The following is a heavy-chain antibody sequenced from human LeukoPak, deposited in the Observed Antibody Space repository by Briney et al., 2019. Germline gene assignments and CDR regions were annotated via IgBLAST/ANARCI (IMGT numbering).Heavy chain of an antibody. CDR3: AKAERGDSSSLPYDYYYYYMDV. Sequence: PGGSLRLSCAASGFTFSSYAMSWVRQAPGKGLEWVSAISGSGGSTYYADSVKGRFTISRDNSKNTLYLQMNSLRAEDTAVYYCAKAERGDSSSLPYDYYYYYMDVWGKGTTVTVSS. CDR1: GFTFSSYA. D-gene: IGHD6-6*01. V-gene: IGHV3-23*01. J-gene: IGHJ6*03. CDR2: ISGSGGST.